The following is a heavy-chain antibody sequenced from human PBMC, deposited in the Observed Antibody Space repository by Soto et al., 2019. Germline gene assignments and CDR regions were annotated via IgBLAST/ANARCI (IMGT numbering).Heavy chain of an antibody. CDR2: INPSGGST. J-gene: IGHJ6*02. V-gene: IGHV1-46*01. D-gene: IGHD6-13*01. Sequence: GASVKVSCKASGYTFTSYYMRWVRQAPGQGLKWMGIINPSGGSTSYAQKFQGRVTMTRDTSTSTVYMELSSLRSEDTAVYYCARGGAAGTSGGYYGMDVWGQGTTVTVSS. CDR3: ARGGAAGTSGGYYGMDV. CDR1: GYTFTSYY.